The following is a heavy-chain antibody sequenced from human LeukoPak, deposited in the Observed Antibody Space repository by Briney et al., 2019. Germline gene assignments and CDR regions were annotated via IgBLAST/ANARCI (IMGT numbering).Heavy chain of an antibody. CDR1: GFTSSIHA. Sequence: PGGSRRPSSTPSGFTSSIHAMGCVRHAPGNGRGWVSHIDSSGDTTLYAESVKGRFTISRDNSKNTLYLQMSSLRADDTAVYYCAKRRGSRYFDWSFDYWGQGTLVTVSS. D-gene: IGHD3-9*01. CDR2: IDSSGDTT. J-gene: IGHJ4*02. V-gene: IGHV3-23*01. CDR3: AKRRGSRYFDWSFDY.